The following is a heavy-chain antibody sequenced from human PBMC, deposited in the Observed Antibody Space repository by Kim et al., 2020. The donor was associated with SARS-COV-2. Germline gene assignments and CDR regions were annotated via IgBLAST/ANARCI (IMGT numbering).Heavy chain of an antibody. CDR2: ISYDRSNK. D-gene: IGHD3-3*01. J-gene: IGHJ6*02. CDR1: GFTFSSYA. V-gene: IGHV3-30-3*01. CDR3: ARGSYDFWSGYLKLAPYYYSGMDV. Sequence: GGSLRLSCAASGFTFSSYAMHWVRQAPGKGLEWVAVISYDRSNKSYADSVKGRFTISRDNSKNTLYLQMNSLRAEDTAVYYCARGSYDFWSGYLKLAPYYYSGMDVWGQGTTVTVSS.